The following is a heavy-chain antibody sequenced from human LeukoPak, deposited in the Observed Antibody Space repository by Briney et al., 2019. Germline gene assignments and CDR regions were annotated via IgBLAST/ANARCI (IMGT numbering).Heavy chain of an antibody. Sequence: SVKVSCKASGGTFSSYAISWVRQAPGQGLEWMGGIIPIFGTANYAQKFQGRVTITADESTSTAYMELSSLRSEDTAVYYCARDFTPSSRPSRNWFDPWGQGTLVTVSS. CDR3: ARDFTPSSRPSRNWFDP. V-gene: IGHV1-69*13. CDR1: GGTFSSYA. CDR2: IIPIFGTA. J-gene: IGHJ5*02. D-gene: IGHD6-13*01.